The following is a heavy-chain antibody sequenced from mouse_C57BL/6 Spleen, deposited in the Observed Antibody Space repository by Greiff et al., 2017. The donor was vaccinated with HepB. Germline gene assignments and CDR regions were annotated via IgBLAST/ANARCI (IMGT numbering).Heavy chain of an antibody. D-gene: IGHD1-1*01. J-gene: IGHJ2*01. Sequence: EVQLQQSGPELVKPGASVKIPCKASGYTFTDYNMDWVKQSHGKSLEWIGDINPNNGGTIYNQKFKGKATLTVDKSSSTAYMELRSLTSEDTAVYYCARRVITTVVATPSYFDYWGQGTTLTVSS. CDR1: GYTFTDYN. V-gene: IGHV1-18*01. CDR2: INPNNGGT. CDR3: ARRVITTVVATPSYFDY.